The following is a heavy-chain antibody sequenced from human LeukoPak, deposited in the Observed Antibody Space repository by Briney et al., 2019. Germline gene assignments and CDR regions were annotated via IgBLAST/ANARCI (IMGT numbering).Heavy chain of an antibody. D-gene: IGHD5-12*01. CDR3: ATRPTEYSGHPGAFDI. V-gene: IGHV3-53*01. CDR2: IYSGGST. J-gene: IGHJ3*02. Sequence: GGSLRLSCAASGFTVSSNYMSWVRQAPGKGLEWVSVIYSGGSTYYADSVKGRFTISRDNSKNTLYLQMDSLRAEDTAMYYCATRPTEYSGHPGAFDIWGQGTMVTVSS. CDR1: GFTVSSNY.